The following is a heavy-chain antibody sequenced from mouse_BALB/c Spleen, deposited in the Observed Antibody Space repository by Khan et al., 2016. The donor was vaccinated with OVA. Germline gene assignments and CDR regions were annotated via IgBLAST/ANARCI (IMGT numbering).Heavy chain of an antibody. CDR1: GFSLTGYG. Sequence: QVQLKESGPGLVAPSQSLSITCTVSGFSLTGYGVNWVRQPPGKGLEWLGMIWGDGSTDYNSALKSRLSISKDNSKSQVFLKMNSLQTDDTARYYCARVTTVVDAMDYWGQGTSVTGSS. CDR3: ARVTTVVDAMDY. CDR2: IWGDGST. J-gene: IGHJ4*01. D-gene: IGHD1-1*01. V-gene: IGHV2-6-7*01.